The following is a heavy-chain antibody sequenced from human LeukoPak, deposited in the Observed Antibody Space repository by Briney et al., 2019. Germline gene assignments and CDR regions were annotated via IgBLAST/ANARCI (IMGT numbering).Heavy chain of an antibody. CDR1: GGSISGYY. CDR2: IYYSGST. J-gene: IGHJ6*04. CDR3: ARGRIAAALDV. Sequence: PSETLSLTCTVSGGSISGYYWGWIRQPPGKGLEWIGSIYYSGSTYYNPSLKSRVTISVDTSKNQFSLKLSSVTAADTAVYYCARGRIAAALDVWGKGTTVTVSS. V-gene: IGHV4-39*07. D-gene: IGHD6-13*01.